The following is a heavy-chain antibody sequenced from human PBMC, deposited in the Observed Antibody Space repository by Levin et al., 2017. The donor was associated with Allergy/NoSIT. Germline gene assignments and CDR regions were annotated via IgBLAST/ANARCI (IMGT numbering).Heavy chain of an antibody. Sequence: PGESLKISCAASGFTFSSYGMHWVRQAPGKGLEWVAVISYDGSNKYYADSVKGRFTISRDNSKNTLYLQMNSLRAEDTAVYYCANYGSGSLDFDYWGQGTLVTVSS. V-gene: IGHV3-30*18. J-gene: IGHJ4*02. CDR2: ISYDGSNK. D-gene: IGHD3-10*01. CDR3: ANYGSGSLDFDY. CDR1: GFTFSSYG.